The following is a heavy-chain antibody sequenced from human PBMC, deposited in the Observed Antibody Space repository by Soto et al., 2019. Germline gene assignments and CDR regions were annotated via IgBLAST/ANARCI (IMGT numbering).Heavy chain of an antibody. CDR3: ARDRRIVVVHYFDY. CDR2: ISSSGSTI. V-gene: IGHV3-48*03. Sequence: EVQLVESGGGLVQPGGSLRLSCAASGFTFSSYEMNWVRQAPGKGLEWVSYISSSGSTIYYADSVKGRFTISRDNAKNSLYLQMNSLRAEDTAVYYCARDRRIVVVHYFDYWGQGTLVTVSS. D-gene: IGHD2-21*01. CDR1: GFTFSSYE. J-gene: IGHJ4*02.